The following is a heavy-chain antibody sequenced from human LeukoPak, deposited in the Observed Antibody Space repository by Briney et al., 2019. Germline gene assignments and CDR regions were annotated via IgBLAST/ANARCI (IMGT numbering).Heavy chain of an antibody. Sequence: GGSLRLSCAASGFTVSSNYMSWVRQAPGKGLEWVSVIYSGGNTYYADSVKGRFTISRDNTKNTLYLQMNSLRAEDTAVYYCAKARSGWYYFDYWGQGTLVTVSS. CDR1: GFTVSSNY. CDR2: IYSGGNT. CDR3: AKARSGWYYFDY. V-gene: IGHV3-53*01. J-gene: IGHJ4*02. D-gene: IGHD6-19*01.